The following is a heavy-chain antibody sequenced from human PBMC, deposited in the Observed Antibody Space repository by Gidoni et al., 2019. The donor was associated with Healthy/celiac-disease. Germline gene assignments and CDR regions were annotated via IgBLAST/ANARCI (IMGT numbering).Heavy chain of an antibody. Sequence: EVQLLESGGGLVQPGGSLRLSCAASGFSFSSYAMSWVRPAPGKGLEWVSAISGSGGSTYYADSVKGRFTISRDNSKNTLYLQMNSLRAEDTAVYYCAKDDYGDYEYYFDYWGQGTLVTVSS. CDR2: ISGSGGST. V-gene: IGHV3-23*01. J-gene: IGHJ4*02. CDR1: GFSFSSYA. D-gene: IGHD4-17*01. CDR3: AKDDYGDYEYYFDY.